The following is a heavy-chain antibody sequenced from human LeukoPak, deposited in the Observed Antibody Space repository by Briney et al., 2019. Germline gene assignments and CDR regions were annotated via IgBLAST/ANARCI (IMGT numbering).Heavy chain of an antibody. J-gene: IGHJ6*02. Sequence: SETLSLTCTVSGGSISSSSYYWGWIRQPPGKGLEWIGSIYYSGSTYYNPSLKSRVTISVDTSKNQFSLKLTSVTAADTAVYYCARYSGYDLYYHYGMDVWGQGTTVTVSS. D-gene: IGHD5-12*01. CDR2: IYYSGST. CDR1: GGSISSSSYY. CDR3: ARYSGYDLYYHYGMDV. V-gene: IGHV4-39*01.